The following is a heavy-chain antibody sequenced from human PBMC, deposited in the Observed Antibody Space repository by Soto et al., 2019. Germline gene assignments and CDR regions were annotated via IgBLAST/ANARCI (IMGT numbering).Heavy chain of an antibody. CDR2: IYYSGST. V-gene: IGHV4-61*01. D-gene: IGHD6-19*01. Sequence: QVQLQESGPGLVKPSETLSLTCTVSGGSVSSGSYYWSWIRQPPGKGLEWIGYIYYSGSTNYNPSLKSRVTISVDTSKNQFSLKLNSVTAADTAVYYCARDFRYSSGAGGGMEVWGQGTTVTVS. J-gene: IGHJ6*02. CDR1: GGSVSSGSYY. CDR3: ARDFRYSSGAGGGMEV.